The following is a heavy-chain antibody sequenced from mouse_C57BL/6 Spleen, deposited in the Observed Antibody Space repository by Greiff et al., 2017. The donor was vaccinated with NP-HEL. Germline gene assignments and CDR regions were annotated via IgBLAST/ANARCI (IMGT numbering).Heavy chain of an antibody. CDR1: GYAFSSSW. J-gene: IGHJ1*03. D-gene: IGHD1-1*02. Sequence: QVQLQQSGPELVKPGASVKISCKASGYAFSSSWMNWVKQRPGKGLEWIGRIYPGDGDTNYKGKFKGKATLTADKSSSTAYMQLSSLTSEASAVYFCARGGSPYWYFDVWGTGTTVTVSS. CDR3: ARGGSPYWYFDV. CDR2: IYPGDGDT. V-gene: IGHV1-82*01.